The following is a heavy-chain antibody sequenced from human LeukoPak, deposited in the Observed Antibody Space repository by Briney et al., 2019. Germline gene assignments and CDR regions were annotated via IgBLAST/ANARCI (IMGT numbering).Heavy chain of an antibody. D-gene: IGHD3-22*01. CDR3: ARDRRGSGYSDY. V-gene: IGHV3-30-3*01. Sequence: GGSLRLSCAASGFTFSSYAMHWVRQAPGKGLEWVAVMSYDGSNKYYADSVKGRFTISRDNSKNTLYLQMNSLRAEDTAVYYCARDRRGSGYSDYWGQGTLVTVSS. CDR1: GFTFSSYA. J-gene: IGHJ4*02. CDR2: MSYDGSNK.